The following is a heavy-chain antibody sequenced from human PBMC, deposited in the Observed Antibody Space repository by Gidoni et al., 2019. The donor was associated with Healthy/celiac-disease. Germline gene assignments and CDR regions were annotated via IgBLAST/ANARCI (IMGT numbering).Heavy chain of an antibody. Sequence: EVQLLESGGGLVQPGGSLRLSGAASGFTFSSYAMSWVSQAPGKGLEWVSAISGSGGSTYYAYSVKGRFTISRDNSKNTLYLQMNSLRAEDTAVYYCANYYDSSGYYGVFDYWGQGTLVTVSS. D-gene: IGHD3-22*01. CDR2: ISGSGGST. V-gene: IGHV3-23*01. J-gene: IGHJ4*02. CDR3: ANYYDSSGYYGVFDY. CDR1: GFTFSSYA.